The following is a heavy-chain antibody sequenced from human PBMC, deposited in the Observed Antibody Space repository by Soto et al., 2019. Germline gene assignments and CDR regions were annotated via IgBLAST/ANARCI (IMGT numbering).Heavy chain of an antibody. CDR3: AREKTSYGMDV. CDR2: MNPNIGNT. Sequence: QVQLVQSGAEVKKPGASVKVSCKASGYTFTSYDINWVRQATGQGLEWMGWMNPNIGNTGYAQTFQGRVTMTRSTSISTAYMELSSLRSQDTAVYYCAREKTSYGMDVWGQGTTVTVSS. CDR1: GYTFTSYD. J-gene: IGHJ6*02. V-gene: IGHV1-8*01.